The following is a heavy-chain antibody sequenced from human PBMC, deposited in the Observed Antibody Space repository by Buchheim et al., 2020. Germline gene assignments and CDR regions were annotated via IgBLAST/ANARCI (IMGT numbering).Heavy chain of an antibody. Sequence: VQLVESGGGVVQPGRSLRLSCAASGFTFSSYGMHWVRQAPGKGLVWVSRIKYDETFTSYADSVKGRFTISRDNAKNTPYLQMNSLRAEDTAVYYCARGDSYYDFLCEYWGQGTL. V-gene: IGHV3-74*02. J-gene: IGHJ1*01. CDR2: IKYDETFT. CDR3: ARGDSYYDFLCEY. D-gene: IGHD3-3*01. CDR1: GFTFSSYG.